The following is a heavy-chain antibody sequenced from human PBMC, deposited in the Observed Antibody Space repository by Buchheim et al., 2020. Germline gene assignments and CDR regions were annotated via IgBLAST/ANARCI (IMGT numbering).Heavy chain of an antibody. D-gene: IGHD2-21*01. Sequence: QVQLVESGGGVVQPGRSLRLSCAASGFIFNSYSMHWVRQAPGKGLEWVAVISYDGAIKYHEDSVKGRFTISRDNSKNTLYLQLNSLRPEDTAVYYCARNPHDHEGEAYWGQGTL. V-gene: IGHV3-30*04. CDR2: ISYDGAIK. CDR3: ARNPHDHEGEAY. CDR1: GFIFNSYS. J-gene: IGHJ4*02.